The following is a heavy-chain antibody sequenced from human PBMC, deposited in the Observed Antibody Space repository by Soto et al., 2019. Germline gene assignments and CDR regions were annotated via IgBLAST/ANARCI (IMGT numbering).Heavy chain of an antibody. CDR3: VTLALGKFDY. V-gene: IGHV3-23*01. Sequence: PGGSLRLSCAASGFTFSNYAVTWVRQAPGKGLEWVSTISGSGGSTYYADSVKGRFTISRDNSKDKLYLQMDSLRAEDTAVYYCVTLALGKFDYWGQGNLVTVSS. J-gene: IGHJ4*02. CDR2: ISGSGGST. D-gene: IGHD1-26*01. CDR1: GFTFSNYA.